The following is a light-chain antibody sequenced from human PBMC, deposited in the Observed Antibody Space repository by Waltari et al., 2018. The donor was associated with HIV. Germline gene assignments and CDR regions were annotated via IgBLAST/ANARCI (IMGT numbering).Light chain of an antibody. V-gene: IGLV1-47*01. CDR1: SSTIGNYY. J-gene: IGLJ2*01. Sequence: QSVLTQPPSASATPGQRVTISCSGSSSTIGNYYVYWYQQLPGATPKVLIFRNTRRPSGVPDRFSGSKSGTSASLAISGLRSEDEADYYCATWDDSLSGVVFGGGTKLTVL. CDR3: ATWDDSLSGVV. CDR2: RNT.